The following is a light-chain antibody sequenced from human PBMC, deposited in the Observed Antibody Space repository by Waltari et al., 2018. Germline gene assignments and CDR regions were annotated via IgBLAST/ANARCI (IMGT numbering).Light chain of an antibody. CDR1: QTVITY. CDR3: QQRYYWPPWT. J-gene: IGKJ1*01. Sequence: EIVLTQSPATLSLSPGERATLSCRASQTVITYLAWYQQKPGQAPRLLISDASNRVPGIPARFSGSGSGTDFTLTISSLEPEDFAVYYCQQRYYWPPWTFGQGTKVEL. V-gene: IGKV3-11*01. CDR2: DAS.